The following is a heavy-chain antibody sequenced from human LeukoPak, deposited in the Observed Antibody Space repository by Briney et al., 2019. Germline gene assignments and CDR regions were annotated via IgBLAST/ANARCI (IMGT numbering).Heavy chain of an antibody. CDR3: ASIIAAAGFFDY. V-gene: IGHV4-39*01. Sequence: SETLSLTCTVSGGSISSSSYYWGWIRQPPGKGLEWIGSIYYSGSTYCNPSLKSRVTISVDTSKNQFSLKLSSVTAADTAVYYCASIIAAAGFFDYWGQGTLVTVSS. CDR2: IYYSGST. CDR1: GGSISSSSYY. J-gene: IGHJ4*02. D-gene: IGHD6-13*01.